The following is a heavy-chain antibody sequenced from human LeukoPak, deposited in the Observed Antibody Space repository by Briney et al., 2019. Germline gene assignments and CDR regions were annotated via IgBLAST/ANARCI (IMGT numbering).Heavy chain of an antibody. J-gene: IGHJ6*02. V-gene: IGHV3-49*04. CDR1: GFNFGDHA. CDR3: ARGPIQLWIHNAMDV. CDR2: IRSKAYRGTT. Sequence: PGRSLRLSCTGSGFNFGDHAMSWVRQAPGKGLEWVGFIRSKAYRGTTEYAASGKGRFTISRDDSASIAYLQMNSLRTEDTAVYYCARGPIQLWIHNAMDVWGQGTTVTVSS. D-gene: IGHD5-18*01.